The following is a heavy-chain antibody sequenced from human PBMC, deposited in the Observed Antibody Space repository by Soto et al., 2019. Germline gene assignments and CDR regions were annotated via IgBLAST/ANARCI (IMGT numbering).Heavy chain of an antibody. J-gene: IGHJ4*02. CDR1: GYTFTDSH. D-gene: IGHD2-21*01. V-gene: IGHV1-2*02. Sequence: QVQLVQSGTELRKPGASVKVSCKASGYTFTDSHIHWVRQASGQGLEWLVWINPKSGDTYYTKKFQVRITMTRYTSISTAYMDLTNLTSDDTAVYYCERDPPRYFPWPPEGAGLWGQGTLVTVSS. CDR2: INPKSGDT. CDR3: ERDPPRYFPWPPEGAGL.